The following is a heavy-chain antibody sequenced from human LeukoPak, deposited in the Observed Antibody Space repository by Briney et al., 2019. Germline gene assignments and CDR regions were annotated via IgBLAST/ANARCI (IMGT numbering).Heavy chain of an antibody. J-gene: IGHJ4*02. CDR3: ARDIPPYYYDSSGYYDY. CDR2: IKQGGSEK. V-gene: IGHV3-7*03. CDR1: GFTFSSYW. D-gene: IGHD3-22*01. Sequence: GGSLRLSCAASGFTFSSYWMSWVRQAPGKGLEWVANIKQGGSEKYYVDSVKGRFTISRDNAKNSLYLQMNSLRAEDTAVYYCARDIPPYYYDSSGYYDYWGQGTLVTVSS.